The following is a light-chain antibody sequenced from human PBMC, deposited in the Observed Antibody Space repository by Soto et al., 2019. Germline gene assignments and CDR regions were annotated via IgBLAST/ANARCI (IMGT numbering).Light chain of an antibody. V-gene: IGKV3-11*01. CDR2: DVS. Sequence: EIVLTQSPATLSLSPGERATLSCSASQSVSDYLAWYQQKPGQAPRLVIHDVSRRAPGIPARFSGRGSGTDFTLTISSLEPEDFAVYYCHQRSDWPITFGQGTKVQ. CDR3: HQRSDWPIT. CDR1: QSVSDY. J-gene: IGKJ2*01.